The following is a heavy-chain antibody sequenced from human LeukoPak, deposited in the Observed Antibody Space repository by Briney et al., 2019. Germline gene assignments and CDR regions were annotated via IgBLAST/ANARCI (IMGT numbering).Heavy chain of an antibody. V-gene: IGHV4-34*01. CDR1: GGTFRGYY. Sequence: SETLSLTCAVYGGTFRGYYWSWIRQPPGKGLEWIGEIHYTGATNYKPSLKSRVTISGDPSKNQVSLRVSSVTAADTAVYYCARGDDYSDYAGLDFYYYMGVWGKGATVTVSS. CDR2: IHYTGAT. D-gene: IGHD4-11*01. J-gene: IGHJ6*03. CDR3: ARGDDYSDYAGLDFYYYMGV.